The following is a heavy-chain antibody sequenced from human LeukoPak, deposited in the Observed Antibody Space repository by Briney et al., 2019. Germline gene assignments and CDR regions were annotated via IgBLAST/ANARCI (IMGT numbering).Heavy chain of an antibody. CDR2: ISYDGSNK. CDR1: GFTFSSYG. J-gene: IGHJ4*02. V-gene: IGHV3-30*18. D-gene: IGHD2-15*01. Sequence: PGRSLRLSCAASGFTFSSYGMHWVRQAPGKGLEWVAVISYDGSNKYYADSVKGRFTISRDNSKNTLYLQMNSLRAEDTAIYYCAKDVFLLSGRGDDYWGQGTLVTVSS. CDR3: AKDVFLLSGRGDDY.